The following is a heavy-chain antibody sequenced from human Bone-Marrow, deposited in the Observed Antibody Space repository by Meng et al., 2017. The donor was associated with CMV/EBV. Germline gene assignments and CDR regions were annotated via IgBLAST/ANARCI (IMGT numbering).Heavy chain of an antibody. V-gene: IGHV3-53*01. J-gene: IGHJ6*01. Sequence: GESLKISCAASGFTVSSSYLSWVRQAPGKGLEWVSVIYSGGSTYYADSVKGRFTISRDNSKNTLYLQMNSLRAEDTAVYYCARENLRSLDVWGQGPTVTGSS. CDR3: ARENLRSLDV. CDR1: GFTVSSSY. CDR2: IYSGGST. D-gene: IGHD3-3*01.